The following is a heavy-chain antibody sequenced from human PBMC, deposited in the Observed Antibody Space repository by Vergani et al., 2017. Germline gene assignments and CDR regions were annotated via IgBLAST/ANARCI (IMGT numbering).Heavy chain of an antibody. Sequence: QLQLQESGPGLVKPSETLSLTCTVSGGSIRSSTYYWSWIRQPPGKGLEWIGEINHSGSTNYNPSLKSRVTISVDTSKNQFSLKLSSVTAADTAVYYCARSGYCSGGSCYSFDYWGQGTLVTVSS. D-gene: IGHD2-15*01. CDR2: INHSGST. CDR1: GGSIRSSTYY. V-gene: IGHV4-39*07. CDR3: ARSGYCSGGSCYSFDY. J-gene: IGHJ4*02.